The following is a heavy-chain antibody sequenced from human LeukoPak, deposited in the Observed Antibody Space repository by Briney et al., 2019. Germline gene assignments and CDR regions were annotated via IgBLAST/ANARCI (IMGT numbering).Heavy chain of an antibody. CDR3: ARSGDGGFVGLLHYYYYGMDV. J-gene: IGHJ6*02. D-gene: IGHD2-15*01. CDR2: IYYSGST. CDR1: GGSFSGYY. V-gene: IGHV4-59*08. Sequence: SETLSLTCAVYGGSFSGYYWSWIRQPPGKGLEWIGYIYYSGSTNYNPSLKGRVTISVDTSKNQFSLKLSSVTAADTAVYYCARSGDGGFVGLLHYYYYGMDVWGQGTTVTVSS.